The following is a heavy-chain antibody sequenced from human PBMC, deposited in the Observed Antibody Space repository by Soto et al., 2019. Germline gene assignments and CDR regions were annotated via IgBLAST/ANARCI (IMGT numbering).Heavy chain of an antibody. D-gene: IGHD6-19*01. CDR1: GYTFTSYG. J-gene: IGHJ5*02. CDR3: ARAIGSRGWYIHPYNWFDP. V-gene: IGHV1-18*04. Sequence: GASVKVSCKASGYTFTSYGISWVRQAPGQGLEWMGWISAYNGNTNYAQKLQGRVTMTTDTSTSTAYMELRSLRSDDTAVYYCARAIGSRGWYIHPYNWFDPWGQGTLVTVS. CDR2: ISAYNGNT.